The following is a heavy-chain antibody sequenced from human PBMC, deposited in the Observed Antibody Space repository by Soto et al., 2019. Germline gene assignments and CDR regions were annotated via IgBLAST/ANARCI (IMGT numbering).Heavy chain of an antibody. CDR2: INPNSGGT. Sequence: QVQLVQSGAEVKKPGASVKVSCKASGYTFTGYYMHWVRQAPGQGLEWMGWINPNSGGTNYAQKFQGRVTISVDKSTRTAYMELNSLRSEDTAVYYCARGGEVPASIREYYYGLDVWGQGTTVTVSS. CDR1: GYTFTGYY. D-gene: IGHD2-2*02. V-gene: IGHV1-2*02. J-gene: IGHJ6*02. CDR3: ARGGEVPASIREYYYGLDV.